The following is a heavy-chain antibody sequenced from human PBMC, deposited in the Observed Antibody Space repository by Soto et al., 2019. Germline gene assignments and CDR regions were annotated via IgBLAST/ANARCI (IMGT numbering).Heavy chain of an antibody. CDR1: GFTFRTYA. V-gene: IGHV3-64*01. D-gene: IGHD2-8*01. CDR3: ARDRCTNGVCYAPSDY. CDR2: ISSNGRST. J-gene: IGHJ4*02. Sequence: EVQLVESGGGLVQPGGSLRLSCAASGFTFRTYAMHWVRQAPGKGLEYVSAISSNGRSTYYANSVKGRFTISRDNSKNTLYLQMDSLRAEDMAVYYCARDRCTNGVCYAPSDYWGQGTLVTVSS.